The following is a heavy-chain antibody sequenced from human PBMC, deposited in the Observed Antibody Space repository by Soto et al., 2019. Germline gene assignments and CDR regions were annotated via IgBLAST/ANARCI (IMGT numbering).Heavy chain of an antibody. CDR3: ARSQGSSTSLAIYYYYYYGMDV. V-gene: IGHV1-69*01. CDR1: GGTFSSYA. J-gene: IGHJ6*02. Sequence: QVQLVQSGAEVKKPGSSVKVSCKASGGTFSSYAISWVRQAPGQGLEWMGGSIPISGTANYAQKFQGRVTITADESTSTDYMELSSLRSEDTAVYYCARSQGSSTSLAIYYYYYYGMDVWGQGPTVTVSS. D-gene: IGHD2-2*01. CDR2: SIPISGTA.